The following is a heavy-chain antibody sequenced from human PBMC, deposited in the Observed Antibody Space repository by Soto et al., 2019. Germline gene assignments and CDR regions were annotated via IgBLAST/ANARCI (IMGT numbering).Heavy chain of an antibody. CDR1: GGTFSSYA. Sequence: ASVKVSCKASGGTFSSYAISWVRQAPGQGLEWMGGIIPIFGTANYAQKFQGRVTITADESTSTAYMELSSLRSEDTAVYYCARDSMVLGYFDYWGQGTLVTVSS. V-gene: IGHV1-69*13. CDR2: IIPIFGTA. D-gene: IGHD2-8*01. J-gene: IGHJ4*02. CDR3: ARDSMVLGYFDY.